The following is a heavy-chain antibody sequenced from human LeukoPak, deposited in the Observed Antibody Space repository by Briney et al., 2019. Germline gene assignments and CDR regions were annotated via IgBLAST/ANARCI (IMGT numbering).Heavy chain of an antibody. CDR1: GLAFSSYA. CDR3: ADYGVSGVRNNFY. D-gene: IGHD3-3*01. J-gene: IGHJ4*02. Sequence: GGSLRLSCAASGLAFSSYAMNWVRQPPGKGLEWVSTISVASITFYTDSVKGRFTISRDNSRNTVHLQMTSLRADDTAVYYCADYGVSGVRNNFYWGQGTLVTVSS. V-gene: IGHV3-23*01. CDR2: ISVASIT.